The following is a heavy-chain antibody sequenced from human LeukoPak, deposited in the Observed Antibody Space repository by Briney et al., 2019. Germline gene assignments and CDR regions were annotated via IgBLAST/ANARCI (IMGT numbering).Heavy chain of an antibody. CDR2: INPNSGGT. D-gene: IGHD3-9*01. J-gene: IGHJ4*02. CDR3: ARVGFYDILTGYYLDDY. V-gene: IGHV1-2*02. Sequence: GASVKVSCKASGYTFTGYYMHWVRQAPGQGLEWMGWINPNSGGTNYAQKFQGRVTMTRDTSISTAYMELSRLRSDDTAVYYCARVGFYDILTGYYLDDYWGQGTLVTVSS. CDR1: GYTFTGYY.